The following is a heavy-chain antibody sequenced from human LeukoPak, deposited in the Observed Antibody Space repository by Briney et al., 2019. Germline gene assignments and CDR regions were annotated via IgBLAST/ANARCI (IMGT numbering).Heavy chain of an antibody. CDR2: INGDSSTI. J-gene: IGHJ4*02. V-gene: IGHV3-48*01. CDR1: GFTFSSQS. Sequence: GGSLRLSSAASGFTFSSQSINWVRQAPGKGLEWVSYINGDSSTIYYADSVKGRFTISRDNAKNSLYLQMNGLRAEDTADYYCLGSNIAAVWGQGTLVTVSS. D-gene: IGHD6-13*01. CDR3: LGSNIAAV.